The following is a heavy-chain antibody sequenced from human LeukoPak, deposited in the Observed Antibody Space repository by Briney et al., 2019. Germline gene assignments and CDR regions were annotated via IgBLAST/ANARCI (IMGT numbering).Heavy chain of an antibody. J-gene: IGHJ4*02. D-gene: IGHD6-19*01. CDR1: GGSFGTYY. V-gene: IGHV4-34*01. Sequence: PETLSLTCAVYGGSFGTYYWSWIRQPPGKGLECIGEIYHSGGTNYNPSLKTRVTISADTSKNQFSLMLRSVTAADAAVYYCTRGYSSGWYDYWGQGTLVTVSS. CDR3: TRGYSSGWYDY. CDR2: IYHSGGT.